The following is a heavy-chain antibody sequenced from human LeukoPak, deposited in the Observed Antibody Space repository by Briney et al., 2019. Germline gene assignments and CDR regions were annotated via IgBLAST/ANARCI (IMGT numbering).Heavy chain of an antibody. D-gene: IGHD3-22*01. J-gene: IGHJ4*02. Sequence: GGSLRLSCAASGFTVSSYAMSWVRQAPGRGLEWVSAISGRGGSTYYADSVKGRFTISRDTSKTPLYQQMNRLSAEATAVYYCAKDDDRRGFGYFDYWGQGTLVTVSS. V-gene: IGHV3-23*01. CDR3: AKDDDRRGFGYFDY. CDR2: ISGRGGST. CDR1: GFTVSSYA.